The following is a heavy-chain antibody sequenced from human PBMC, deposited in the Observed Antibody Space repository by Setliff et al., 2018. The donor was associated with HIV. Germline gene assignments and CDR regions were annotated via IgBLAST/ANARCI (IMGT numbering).Heavy chain of an antibody. D-gene: IGHD3-10*01. CDR1: GGSFSGYF. CDR2: INQSGNS. J-gene: IGHJ4*02. CDR3: VRRPMIRGKPFDL. Sequence: PSETLSLTCAVYGGSFSGYFWSWIRQFPGRGLEWITEINQSGNSNHNPSLKSHVTVSVDLSKNQFSLTLNSVTAADTAVYYCVRRPMIRGKPFDLWGQGTQVTVS. V-gene: IGHV4-34*01.